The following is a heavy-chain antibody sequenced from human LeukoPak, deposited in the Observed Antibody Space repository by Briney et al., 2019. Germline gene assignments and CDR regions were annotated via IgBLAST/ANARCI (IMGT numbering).Heavy chain of an antibody. D-gene: IGHD6-13*01. CDR2: INHSGST. V-gene: IGHV4-34*01. CDR3: ARGAAAAGYYYYYMDA. Sequence: PSETLSLTCAVYGGSFSGYYWSWIRQPPGKGLEWIGEINHSGSTNYNPSLKSRVTISVDTSKNQFSLKLSSVTAADTAVYYCARGAAAAGYYYYYMDAWGKGTTVTVSS. CDR1: GGSFSGYY. J-gene: IGHJ6*03.